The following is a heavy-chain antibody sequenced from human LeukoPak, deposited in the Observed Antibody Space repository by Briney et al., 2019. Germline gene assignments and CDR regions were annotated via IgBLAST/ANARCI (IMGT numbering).Heavy chain of an antibody. CDR3: ARRPTGIDY. V-gene: IGHV4-34*01. CDR2: INHSGNT. J-gene: IGHJ4*02. D-gene: IGHD4-17*01. CDR1: GGSFSGYC. Sequence: SETLSLNCPVYGGSFSGYCWNWIGQSPGPGLEWIGEINHSGNTNYNPSLKSRVTISLDTSNNQFSLKLSSVTAADTAVYYCARRPTGIDYWGQGTLVTVSS.